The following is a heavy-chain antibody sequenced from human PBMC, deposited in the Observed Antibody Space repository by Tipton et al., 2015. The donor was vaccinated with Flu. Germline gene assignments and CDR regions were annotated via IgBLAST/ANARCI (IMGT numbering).Heavy chain of an antibody. J-gene: IGHJ5*02. CDR3: ARRDYSNYVSDPKSWFDP. V-gene: IGHV4-4*02. CDR2: IYDSEST. CDR1: GGSVTSISW. D-gene: IGHD4-11*01. Sequence: TLSLTCGVSGGSVTSISWWCWVRQFPGKGLEWIGEIYDSESTNYNPSLKSRVIISIDKSRNQFSLKLNSVTVADTAVYYCARRDYSNYVSDPKSWFDPWGQGILVTVSS.